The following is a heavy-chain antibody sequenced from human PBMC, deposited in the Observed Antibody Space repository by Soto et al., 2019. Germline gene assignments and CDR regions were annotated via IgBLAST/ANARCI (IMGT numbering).Heavy chain of an antibody. CDR2: INSDGSST. J-gene: IGHJ6*02. D-gene: IGHD3-10*01. V-gene: IGHV3-74*01. CDR3: HGSGRLYYYYGMDV. CDR1: GFTFSSYW. Sequence: PGGSLRLSCAASGFTFSSYWMHWVRQAPGKGLVWVSRINSDGSSTSYADSVKGRFTISRDNAKNTLYLQMNSLRAEDTAVYYCHGSGRLYYYYGMDVWGQGTTVTVSS.